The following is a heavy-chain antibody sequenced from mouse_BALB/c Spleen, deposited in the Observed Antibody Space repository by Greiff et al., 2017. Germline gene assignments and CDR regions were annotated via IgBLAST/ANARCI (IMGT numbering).Heavy chain of an antibody. V-gene: IGHV2-9*02. D-gene: IGHD1-1*01. J-gene: IGHJ3*01. CDR3: ARGGTTGFAY. CDR2: IWAGGST. Sequence: VKVVESGPGLVAPSQSLSITCTVSGFSLTSYGVHWVRQPPGKGLEWLGVIWAGGSTNYNSALMSRLSISKDNSKSQVFLKMNSLQTDDTAMYYCARGGTTGFAYWGQGTLVTVSA. CDR1: GFSLTSYG.